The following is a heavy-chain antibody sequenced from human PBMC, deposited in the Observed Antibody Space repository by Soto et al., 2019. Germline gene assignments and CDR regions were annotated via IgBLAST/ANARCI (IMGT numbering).Heavy chain of an antibody. J-gene: IGHJ6*02. CDR1: GXXXXXXXX. V-gene: IGHV4-4*02. CDR2: IYHSGSA. Sequence: QVQLQESGPGLVKPSGTLSLTCAVSGXXXXXXXXXXXVXXXXXXXLEWIGEIYHSGSANYNPSLKSRVXXSXXXXXXQFXLXXXXXTXXXTXVYYCARVEGRFYYGMDVWGQGTTVTVSS. CDR3: ARVEGRFYYGMDV.